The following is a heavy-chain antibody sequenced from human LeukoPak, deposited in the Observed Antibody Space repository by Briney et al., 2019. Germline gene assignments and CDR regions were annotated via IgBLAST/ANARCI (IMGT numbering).Heavy chain of an antibody. CDR1: GGSISSGDYY. Sequence: SQTLSLTCTVSGGSISSGDYYWTWIRQPPGKGLEWIAYIYYTGSTYYNPSLKSRVTISVDTSKNQFSLKMTSLTAADTAVYYCARDLIQVTYYDFWSGSTADYWGQGTLVTVSS. CDR2: IYYTGST. D-gene: IGHD3-3*01. CDR3: ARDLIQVTYYDFWSGSTADY. J-gene: IGHJ4*02. V-gene: IGHV4-30-4*01.